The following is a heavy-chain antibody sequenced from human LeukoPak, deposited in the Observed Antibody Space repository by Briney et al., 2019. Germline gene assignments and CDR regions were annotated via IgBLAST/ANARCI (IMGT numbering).Heavy chain of an antibody. D-gene: IGHD5-18*01. CDR3: ARDRIQLCSHDY. Sequence: PGGSLRLSCAASGFTFSGYWMSWVRQAPGKGLEWVANIKPDGSEKYYVDSVKGRFTISRDNAKNSLYLQMNGLRAEDTAVYYCARDRIQLCSHDYWGQGTLVTVSS. V-gene: IGHV3-7*04. J-gene: IGHJ4*02. CDR2: IKPDGSEK. CDR1: GFTFSGYW.